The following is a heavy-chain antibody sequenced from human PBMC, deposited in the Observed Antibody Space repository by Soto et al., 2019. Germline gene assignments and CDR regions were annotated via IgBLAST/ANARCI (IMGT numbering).Heavy chain of an antibody. CDR3: AKVRGRGYSSSWYAGGAFDI. Sequence: EVQLVESGGGLVQPGRSLRLSCAASGFTFDDYAMHWVRQAPGKGLEWVSGISWNSGSIGYADSVKGRLTISRDNAKNSLYLQMNSLRAEDTALYYCAKVRGRGYSSSWYAGGAFDIWGQGTMVTVSS. D-gene: IGHD6-13*01. CDR2: ISWNSGSI. J-gene: IGHJ3*02. CDR1: GFTFDDYA. V-gene: IGHV3-9*01.